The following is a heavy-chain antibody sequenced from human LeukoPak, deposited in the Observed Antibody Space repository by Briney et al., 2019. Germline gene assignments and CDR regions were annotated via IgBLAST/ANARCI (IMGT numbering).Heavy chain of an antibody. V-gene: IGHV4-34*01. D-gene: IGHD1-26*01. Sequence: SETLSLTCAVYGGSFSGYYWSWIRQPPGKGLEWIGEINHSGSTNYNPSLKSRVTISVDTSKNQFSLQLKSVTPEDTAVYYCARSQTGGTFDYWGQGALVTVSS. CDR3: ARSQTGGTFDY. J-gene: IGHJ4*02. CDR1: GGSFSGYY. CDR2: INHSGST.